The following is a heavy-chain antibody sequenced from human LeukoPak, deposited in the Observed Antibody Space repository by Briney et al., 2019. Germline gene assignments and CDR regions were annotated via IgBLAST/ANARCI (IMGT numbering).Heavy chain of an antibody. V-gene: IGHV3-7*03. CDR3: VKNDGWFHLAQ. J-gene: IGHJ4*02. CDR1: GFNFRDHW. Sequence: GGSLRLSCAVSGFNFRDHWMDWVRQAPGKGLQWVDHIKNDGSETYYLGSLKGRFSISRDNTNNALYLQMNSLRVEDTAVYYCVKNDGWFHLAQWGQGTLVTVSS. CDR2: IKNDGSET. D-gene: IGHD6-19*01.